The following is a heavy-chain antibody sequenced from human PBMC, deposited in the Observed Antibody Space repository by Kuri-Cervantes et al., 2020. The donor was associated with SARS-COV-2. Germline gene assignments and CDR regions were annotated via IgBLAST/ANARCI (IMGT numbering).Heavy chain of an antibody. V-gene: IGHV1-46*01. Sequence: ASVKVSCKASGYTFTSQYLHWVRQAPGQGLEWMGIINPSGGSTSYAQKFQGRVTMTGDTSTSTVYMELSSLRSEDTAVYYCAREARAVGYSSSWYYYYYYMDVWGKGTTVTVSS. CDR1: GYTFTSQY. J-gene: IGHJ6*03. CDR2: INPSGGST. D-gene: IGHD6-13*01. CDR3: AREARAVGYSSSWYYYYYYMDV.